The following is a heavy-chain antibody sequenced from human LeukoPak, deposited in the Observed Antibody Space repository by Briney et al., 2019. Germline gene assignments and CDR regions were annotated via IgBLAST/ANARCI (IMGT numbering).Heavy chain of an antibody. V-gene: IGHV4-34*01. D-gene: IGHD1-1*01. CDR1: GGSLSGYY. J-gene: IGHJ4*02. CDR3: ANNCDGDLVY. CDR2: NNQSGST. Sequence: SETLSLTCAVYGGSLSGYYWSWLRQPPGKGLEWIGENNQSGSTNYNPSLKSRVIISGDTPKNQFSLKLSSVTAADMAVYDCANNCDGDLVYWGQGTLVIGSS.